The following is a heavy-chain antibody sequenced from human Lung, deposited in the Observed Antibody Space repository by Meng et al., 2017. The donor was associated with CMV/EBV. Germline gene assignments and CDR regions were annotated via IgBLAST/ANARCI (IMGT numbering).Heavy chain of an antibody. J-gene: IGHJ6*02. CDR1: GFTFSTYN. CDR3: GRVPGLGMSFYYVLDV. D-gene: IGHD7-27*01. V-gene: IGHV3-21*06. Sequence: GESLKISCAASGFTFSTYNMNWVRQAPGKGLEWVSSISSSSNYIYYADSVKGRFTISRANARNSLFLQMNSLRAEDTAVYYCGRVPGLGMSFYYVLDVWGRGXTVTVSS. CDR2: ISSSSNYI.